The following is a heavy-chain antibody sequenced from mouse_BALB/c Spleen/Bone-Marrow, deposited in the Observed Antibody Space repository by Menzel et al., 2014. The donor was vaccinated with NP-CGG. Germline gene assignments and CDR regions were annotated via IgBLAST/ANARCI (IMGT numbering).Heavy chain of an antibody. V-gene: IGHV1-12*01. Sequence: QVQLKESGAELVKPGASVKMSCKASGYTFTSYNMHWLKQTPGQGLEWIGAFYPGNGDTSYNQKLKGKATLTADKSSSTVYMQLSSLTFEDSAVYYCARSEYGNYPWFAYWGQGTLVTVSA. D-gene: IGHD2-1*01. CDR1: GYTFTSYN. CDR2: FYPGNGDT. CDR3: ARSEYGNYPWFAY. J-gene: IGHJ3*01.